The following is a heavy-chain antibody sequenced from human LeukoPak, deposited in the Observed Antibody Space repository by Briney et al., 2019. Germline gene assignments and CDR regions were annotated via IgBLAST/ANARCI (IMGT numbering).Heavy chain of an antibody. V-gene: IGHV3-13*01. CDR2: IGIVGDT. CDR3: ARFGPDAFDI. D-gene: IGHD3-16*01. CDR1: GFTFSDYD. J-gene: IGHJ3*02. Sequence: GGSLRLSYAASGFTFSDYDMHWVRQVTGRGLEWVSTIGIVGDTYYRDSVKGRFTISRENANNSLYLQMNSLRGGDTAVYYCARFGPDAFDIWGPGTMVTVSS.